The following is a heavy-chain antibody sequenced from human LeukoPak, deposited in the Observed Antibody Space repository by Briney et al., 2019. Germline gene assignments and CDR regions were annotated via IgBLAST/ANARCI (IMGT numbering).Heavy chain of an antibody. CDR2: ISGSGGST. Sequence: GGSLRLSSAASGFTFSSYAMSWVRQAPGKGLEWVSAISGSGGSTYYADSVKGRFTISRDNSKNTLYLQMNSLRAEDTAVYYCAKDRYSSGWYGGAFDIWGQGTMVTVSS. D-gene: IGHD6-19*01. J-gene: IGHJ3*02. CDR3: AKDRYSSGWYGGAFDI. CDR1: GFTFSSYA. V-gene: IGHV3-23*01.